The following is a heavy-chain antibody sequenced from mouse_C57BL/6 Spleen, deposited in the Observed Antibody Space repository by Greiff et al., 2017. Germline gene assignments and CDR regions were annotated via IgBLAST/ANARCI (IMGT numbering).Heavy chain of an antibody. D-gene: IGHD1-1*01. Sequence: EVQLQQSGPELVKPGASMKMSCKASGYTFTDYNMHWVKQSHGKSLEWIGYINPNNGGTSYNQKFKGKATLTVNKSSSTAYMELRSLTSEDSAVYYCARRYYGSRDFDYWGQGTTLTVSS. J-gene: IGHJ2*01. CDR3: ARRYYGSRDFDY. CDR1: GYTFTDYN. CDR2: INPNNGGT. V-gene: IGHV1-22*01.